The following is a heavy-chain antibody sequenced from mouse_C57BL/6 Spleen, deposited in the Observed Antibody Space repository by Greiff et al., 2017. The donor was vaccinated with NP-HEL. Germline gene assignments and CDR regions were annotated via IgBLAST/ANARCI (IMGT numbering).Heavy chain of an antibody. Sequence: DVMLVESGGGLVKPGGSLKLSCAASGFTFSDYGMHWVRQAPEKGLEWVAYISSGSSTIYYADTVKGRFTISRDNAKNTRFLQMTSLRSEDTAMYYCARAGSPYYFDYWGQGTTLTVSS. CDR2: ISSGSSTI. CDR1: GFTFSDYG. D-gene: IGHD1-1*01. CDR3: ARAGSPYYFDY. J-gene: IGHJ2*01. V-gene: IGHV5-17*01.